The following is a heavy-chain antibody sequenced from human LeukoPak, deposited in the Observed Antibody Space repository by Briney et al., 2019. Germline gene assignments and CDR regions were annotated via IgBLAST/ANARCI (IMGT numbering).Heavy chain of an antibody. CDR1: GGSFSGYY. CDR2: INHSGST. CDR3: ARGLSRPWFDP. D-gene: IGHD3-16*01. Sequence: SETLSLTCAVYGGSFSGYYWSWIRQPPGKGLEWIGEINHSGSTNYNPSLKSRVTISVDTSKNQFSLKLSSVTAADTAVYHCARGLSRPWFDPWGQGTLATVSS. J-gene: IGHJ5*02. V-gene: IGHV4-34*01.